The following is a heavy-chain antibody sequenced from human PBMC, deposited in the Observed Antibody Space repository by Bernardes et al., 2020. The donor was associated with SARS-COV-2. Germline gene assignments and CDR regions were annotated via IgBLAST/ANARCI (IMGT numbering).Heavy chain of an antibody. V-gene: IGHV2-5*02. J-gene: IGHJ5*02. CDR3: ARWFGMITRAWFDP. CDR2: IYWDDDK. D-gene: IGHD3-16*01. CDR1: GFSLSTSGLG. Sequence: SGPTPGKPTQTLTLTCTFSGFSLSTSGLGVGWIRQPPGKALEWLALIYWDDDKRYSPSLKSRLIITKDTSKNQVVLTMTNMDPVDTATYYCARWFGMITRAWFDPWGQGTLVTVSS.